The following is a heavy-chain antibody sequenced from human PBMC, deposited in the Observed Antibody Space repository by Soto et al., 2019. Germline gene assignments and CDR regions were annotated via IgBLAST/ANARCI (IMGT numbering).Heavy chain of an antibody. Sequence: PSETLSLTCTVSGGSISSYYCSWIRQPPGKGLEWIGYTYYSGSTNYNPSLKSRATISVDTSKNQFSLKLSSVTAADTAVYYCARPHGGSSGWDNWFDPWGQGTLVTVSS. J-gene: IGHJ5*02. CDR1: GGSISSYY. CDR3: ARPHGGSSGWDNWFDP. D-gene: IGHD6-25*01. CDR2: TYYSGST. V-gene: IGHV4-59*01.